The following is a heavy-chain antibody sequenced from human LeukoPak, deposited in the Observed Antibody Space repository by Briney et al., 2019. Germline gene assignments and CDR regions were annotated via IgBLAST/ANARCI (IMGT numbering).Heavy chain of an antibody. V-gene: IGHV1-69*13. CDR3: ARHMWGSGSYYNPEDDEDYYYYYMDV. Sequence: ASVKVSCKASGGTFNNYAVSWVRQAPGQGLEWMGGIIPIFGTANYAQKFQGRVTITADESTNTAYMELSSLRSEDTAVYYCARHMWGSGSYYNPEDDEDYYYYYMDVLGKGTTVTVSS. CDR2: IIPIFGTA. CDR1: GGTFNNYA. J-gene: IGHJ6*03. D-gene: IGHD3-10*01.